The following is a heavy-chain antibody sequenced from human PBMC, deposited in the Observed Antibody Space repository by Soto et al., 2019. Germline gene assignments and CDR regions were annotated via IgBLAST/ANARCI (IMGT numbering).Heavy chain of an antibody. J-gene: IGHJ4*01. D-gene: IGHD3-3*01. CDR2: ISAYNGNT. CDR1: GYTLTSYG. Sequence: QAPLVQSGAEVKKPGASVKVSCKASGYTLTSYGITWVRQAPGQGLEWMGWISAYNGNTNYAQKLQGRVTMTTVTSTSTAYMELRSRRSDDTAVYYCARGSAYYDFGSGNNRPRYFDYSGHGTLVTVSS. CDR3: ARGSAYYDFGSGNNRPRYFDY. V-gene: IGHV1-18*01.